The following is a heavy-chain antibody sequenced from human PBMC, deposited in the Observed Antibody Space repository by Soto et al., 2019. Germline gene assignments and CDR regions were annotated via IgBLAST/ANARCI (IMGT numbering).Heavy chain of an antibody. Sequence: EVQLVESGGDVVQSGGSLRLSCVASGFTFRDHWMHWVRQSPEEGLVGVSRINPDGSWRDSADFVEGRFTISRYRDKNTLYLKMYSLRVEATDIFYCARARGTANSAFDVWGRGTMVTVS. V-gene: IGHV3-74*01. CDR2: INPDGSWR. CDR1: GFTFRDHW. D-gene: IGHD2-21*02. CDR3: ARARGTANSAFDV. J-gene: IGHJ3*01.